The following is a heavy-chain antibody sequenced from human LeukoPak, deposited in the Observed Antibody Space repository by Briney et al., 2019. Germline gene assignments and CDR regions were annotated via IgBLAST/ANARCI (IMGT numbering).Heavy chain of an antibody. D-gene: IGHD2-15*01. CDR1: GGSITGYH. CDR3: ARAQGGVVVVAARGAFDI. J-gene: IGHJ3*02. CDR2: IYYSGST. Sequence: PSETLSLTCTVSGGSITGYHWSWIRQPPGKGLEWIGYIYYSGSTNYNPSLKSRVTISVDTSKNQFSLKLSSVTAADTAVYYCARAQGGVVVVAARGAFDIWGQGTMVTVSS. V-gene: IGHV4-59*01.